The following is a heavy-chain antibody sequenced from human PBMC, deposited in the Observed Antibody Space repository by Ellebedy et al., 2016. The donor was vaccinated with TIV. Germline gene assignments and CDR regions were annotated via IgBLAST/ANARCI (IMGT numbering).Heavy chain of an antibody. J-gene: IGHJ6*03. CDR1: GFTFSSYS. CDR2: ISSSSSYI. Sequence: GESLKISXAASGFTFSSYSMNWVRQAPGKGLEWVSSISSSSSYIYYADSVKGRFTISRDNAKNSLYLQMNSLRAEDTAVYYCARAEFCSSTSCYITDYYYYYMDVWGKGTTVTVSS. CDR3: ARAEFCSSTSCYITDYYYYYMDV. V-gene: IGHV3-21*01. D-gene: IGHD2-2*02.